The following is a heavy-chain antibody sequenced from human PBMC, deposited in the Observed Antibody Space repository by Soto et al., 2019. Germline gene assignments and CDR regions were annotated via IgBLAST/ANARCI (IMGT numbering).Heavy chain of an antibody. D-gene: IGHD6-6*01. CDR1: GGSFSGYY. CDR3: ARGRYSSSPHFDY. J-gene: IGHJ4*02. Sequence: QVQLQQWGAGLLKPSETLSLTCAVYGGSFSGYYWSWIRQPPGKGLEWIGEINHSGSTNYNPSLTSRVTIAVDTSKNQFSLKLSSVTAADTAVYYCARGRYSSSPHFDYWGQGTLVTVSS. CDR2: INHSGST. V-gene: IGHV4-34*01.